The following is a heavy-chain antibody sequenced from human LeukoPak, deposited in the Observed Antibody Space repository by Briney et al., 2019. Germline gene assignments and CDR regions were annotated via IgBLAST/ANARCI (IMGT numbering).Heavy chain of an antibody. CDR1: GGSVSSGSYY. CDR2: INHSGST. Sequence: SETLSLTCTVSGGSVSSGSYYWSWIRQPPGKRLEGIGEINHSGSTNYNPSLKSRVIISIDTSKNQFSLELSSVTAADTAVYYCARGPNPVAATAILDYWGQGTLVTVSS. CDR3: ARGPNPVAATAILDY. J-gene: IGHJ4*02. D-gene: IGHD2-21*02. V-gene: IGHV4-61*01.